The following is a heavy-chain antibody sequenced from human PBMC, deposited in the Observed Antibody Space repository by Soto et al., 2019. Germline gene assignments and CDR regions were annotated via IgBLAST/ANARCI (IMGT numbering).Heavy chain of an antibody. Sequence: QVQLVESGGGVVQPGRSLRLSCAASGFTFSSYGMHWVRQAPGKGLEWVAVISYDGNIKFYSDSVKGLFTISRDNSKNTLYLQMNSLRAEDTAVYYCAKDRRRYCSSSFCSDFDYWGQGTLVTVSS. J-gene: IGHJ4*02. CDR1: GFTFSSYG. V-gene: IGHV3-30*18. CDR3: AKDRRRYCSSSFCSDFDY. CDR2: ISYDGNIK. D-gene: IGHD2-2*01.